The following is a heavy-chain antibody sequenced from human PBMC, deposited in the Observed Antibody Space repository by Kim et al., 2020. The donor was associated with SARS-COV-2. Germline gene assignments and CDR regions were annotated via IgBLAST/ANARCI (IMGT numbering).Heavy chain of an antibody. V-gene: IGHV1-69*13. Sequence: SVKVSCKASGGTFSSYAISWVRQAPGQGLEWMGGIIPIFGTANYAQKFQGRVTITADESTSTAYMELSSLRSEDTAVYYCARVGFLNRPIFGVVIIPDYYYYYGMDVWGQGTTVTVSS. CDR3: ARVGFLNRPIFGVVIIPDYYYYYGMDV. CDR1: GGTFSSYA. CDR2: IIPIFGTA. D-gene: IGHD3-3*01. J-gene: IGHJ6*02.